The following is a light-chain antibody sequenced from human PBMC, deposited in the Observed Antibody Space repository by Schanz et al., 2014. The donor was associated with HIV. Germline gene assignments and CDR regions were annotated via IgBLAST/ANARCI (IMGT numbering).Light chain of an antibody. CDR3: QQYAVSSWT. CDR2: AAS. CDR1: QDVSNY. V-gene: IGKV1-8*01. J-gene: IGKJ1*01. Sequence: AIRITQSPSSLSASIGDRVNVTCRASQDVSNYLAWYQQKPGKAPQLLIYAASTLQSGVPSRFSGGGAGTEFTLTINSLQPDDFATYYCQQYAVSSWTFGLGTRVQSK.